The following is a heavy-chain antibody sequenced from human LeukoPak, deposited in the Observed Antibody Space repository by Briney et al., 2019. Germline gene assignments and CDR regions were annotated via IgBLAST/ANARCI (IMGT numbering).Heavy chain of an antibody. Sequence: PGGCLRLSCSASGFTFSSYAMHWVRQAPGKGLEYVSAISSNGGSTYYADSVKGRFTISRDNSKNTLYLQMSSLRAEDTAVYYCARDGRCGGDCYASWGQGTLVTVSS. V-gene: IGHV3-64D*09. CDR2: ISSNGGST. CDR1: GFTFSSYA. J-gene: IGHJ4*02. CDR3: ARDGRCGGDCYAS. D-gene: IGHD2-21*02.